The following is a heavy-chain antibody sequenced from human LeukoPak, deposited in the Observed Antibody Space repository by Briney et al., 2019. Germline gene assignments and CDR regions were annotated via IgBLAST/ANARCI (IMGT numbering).Heavy chain of an antibody. Sequence: GGSLRLSCTASGFTFSSYTMHWVRQAPGKGLEWVAVISYDGDNKYYADSMKGRFTISRDNSKNTLFLQMNSLRAEDTALYYCARSYIRYYYYGMDVWGQGTTVTVSS. CDR1: GFTFSSYT. CDR2: ISYDGDNK. CDR3: ARSYIRYYYYGMDV. J-gene: IGHJ6*02. D-gene: IGHD2-2*02. V-gene: IGHV3-30-3*01.